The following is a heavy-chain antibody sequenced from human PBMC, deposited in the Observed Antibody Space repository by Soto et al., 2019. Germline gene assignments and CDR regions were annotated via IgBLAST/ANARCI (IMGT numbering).Heavy chain of an antibody. V-gene: IGHV1-3*05. CDR3: ARGLGGARTYFDY. CDR2: INAGNGNT. CDR1: GYTFTSYG. Sequence: QVQLVQSGAEEKKPGASVKVSCKASGYTFTSYGMHWVRQAPGQRLEWMGWINAGNGNTKYSQKFQGRVPITRDTSASTAYMELSSLRSEDTAVYYCARGLGGARTYFDYWGQGTLVTVSS. D-gene: IGHD3-10*01. J-gene: IGHJ4*02.